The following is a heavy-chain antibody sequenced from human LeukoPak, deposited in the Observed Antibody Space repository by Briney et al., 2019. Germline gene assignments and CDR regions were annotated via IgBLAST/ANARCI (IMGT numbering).Heavy chain of an antibody. CDR1: EYTFTGYY. CDR3: ARDIRIVGATKLDY. J-gene: IGHJ4*02. Sequence: ASVKVSCKDSEYTFTGYYMHWVRQAPGQGLEWMGWINPNSGGTNYAQKFQGRVTMTRDTSISTAYMELSRLRSDDTAVYYCARDIRIVGATKLDYWGQGTLVTVSS. V-gene: IGHV1-2*02. D-gene: IGHD1-26*01. CDR2: INPNSGGT.